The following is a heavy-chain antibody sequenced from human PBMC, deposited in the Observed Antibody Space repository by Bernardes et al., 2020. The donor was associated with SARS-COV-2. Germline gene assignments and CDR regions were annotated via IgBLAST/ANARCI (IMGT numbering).Heavy chain of an antibody. D-gene: IGHD3-10*01. CDR1: GGSIGSSY. Sequence: SETLSLTRTVSGGSIGSSYWAWIRQPPGQGLEWIGYIYYSGTTNYNPSLKSRVTISVDRSQNQFSLNLSSVTPADTAVYYCARDLSHLVRRGFDLWGRGTLVTVSS. J-gene: IGHJ2*01. CDR3: ARDLSHLVRRGFDL. V-gene: IGHV4-59*01. CDR2: IYYSGTT.